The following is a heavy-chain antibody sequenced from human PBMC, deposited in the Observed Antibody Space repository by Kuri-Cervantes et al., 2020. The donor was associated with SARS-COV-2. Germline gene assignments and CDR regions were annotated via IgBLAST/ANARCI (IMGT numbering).Heavy chain of an antibody. J-gene: IGHJ3*02. CDR1: GFTFSSYA. Sequence: GESLKISCAASGFTFSSYAMHWVRQAPGKGLEWVAVISYDGSNKYYADSVKGRFTISRDNSKNTLYLQMNSLRAEDTAVYYCARESWAWLQLFDAFDIWGQGTMVTVSS. D-gene: IGHD5-24*01. CDR3: ARESWAWLQLFDAFDI. V-gene: IGHV3-30-3*01. CDR2: ISYDGSNK.